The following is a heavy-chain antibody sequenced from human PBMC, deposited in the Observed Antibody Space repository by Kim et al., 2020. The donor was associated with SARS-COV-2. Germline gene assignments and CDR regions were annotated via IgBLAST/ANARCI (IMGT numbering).Heavy chain of an antibody. CDR2: TIPIFGTA. J-gene: IGHJ5*02. Sequence: PSVKVSCKASGGTFSSYAISWVRQAPGQGLEWMGGTIPIFGTANYAQKFQGRVTITADESTSTAYMELSSLRSEDTAVYYCAREGIAARRFAHNWFDPWGQGTLVTVSS. CDR3: AREGIAARRFAHNWFDP. CDR1: GGTFSSYA. D-gene: IGHD6-6*01. V-gene: IGHV1-69*13.